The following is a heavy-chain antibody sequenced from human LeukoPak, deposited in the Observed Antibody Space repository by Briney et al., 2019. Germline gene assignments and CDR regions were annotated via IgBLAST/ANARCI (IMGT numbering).Heavy chain of an antibody. D-gene: IGHD4/OR15-4a*01. CDR3: AKDQGSGHGAYTWGTFDF. V-gene: IGHV3-23*01. CDR1: GFTFSNYA. CDR2: INGRGDST. J-gene: IGHJ4*01. Sequence: GGSLRLSCATSGFTFSNYAMSWVRQAPGKGLEWVSGINGRGDSTVYADAVKGRFTISRDNFKSTLYLQMNSLRVEDTAGYYCAKDQGSGHGAYTWGTFDFWGLETLVTVSS.